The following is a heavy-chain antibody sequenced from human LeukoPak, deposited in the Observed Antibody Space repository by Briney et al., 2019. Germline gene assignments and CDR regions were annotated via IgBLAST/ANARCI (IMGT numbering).Heavy chain of an antibody. CDR2: ISWNSGSI. Sequence: PGRSLRLSCAASGFTFDDYAMHWVRQAPGKSLEWVSGISWNSGSIGYAVSVKGRFTISRDNAKNSLYLQMNSLRAEDTALYYCAKGVSSSWLFDYWGQGTLVTVSS. CDR3: AKGVSSSWLFDY. D-gene: IGHD6-13*01. V-gene: IGHV3-9*01. CDR1: GFTFDDYA. J-gene: IGHJ4*02.